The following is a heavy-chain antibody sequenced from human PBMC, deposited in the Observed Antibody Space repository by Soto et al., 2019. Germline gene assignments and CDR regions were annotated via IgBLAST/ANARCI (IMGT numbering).Heavy chain of an antibody. CDR1: GASIRRSTYK. Sequence: SETLSPTLAASGASIRRSTYKWGGIRQPTGRRMEWIGSAYYSESTYYNPSLKRRVTISVDTSKNQFSLKVSSVTAADTAVYYCARGYYESSDYFVGSPIFDYWGQGSLVTIYS. D-gene: IGHD3-22*01. CDR3: ARGYYESSDYFVGSPIFDY. J-gene: IGHJ4*02. V-gene: IGHV4-39*02. CDR2: AYYSEST.